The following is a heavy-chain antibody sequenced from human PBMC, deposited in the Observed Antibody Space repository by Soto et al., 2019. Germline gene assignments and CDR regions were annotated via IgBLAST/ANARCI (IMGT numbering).Heavy chain of an antibody. V-gene: IGHV1-3*01. CDR3: ARRAAGGGDYWYFDL. J-gene: IGHJ2*01. CDR2: INAGNDKT. D-gene: IGHD3-10*01. Sequence: QVQLVQSGAEVKKPGASVKVSCKASGYTFITYAMHWVRQAPGQRLEWMGWINAGNDKTKYSQKFQGRVTITRDTCASTAYMELGSLTPEDTAVYYCARRAAGGGDYWYFDLWGRGTLVTVS. CDR1: GYTFITYA.